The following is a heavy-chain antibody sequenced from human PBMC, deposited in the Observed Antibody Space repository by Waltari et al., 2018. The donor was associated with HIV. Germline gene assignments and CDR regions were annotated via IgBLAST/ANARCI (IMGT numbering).Heavy chain of an antibody. CDR2: IYSGGST. CDR1: GFTVSSNY. J-gene: IGHJ4*02. V-gene: IGHV3-53*02. D-gene: IGHD5-18*01. Sequence: EVQLVETGGGLIQPGGSVRLSCAASGFTVSSNYMSWVRQAPGKGLEWVSVIYSGGSTYYADSVKGRFTISRDNSKNTLYLQMNSLRAEDTAVYYCARTYRGYSYSFDYWGQGTLVTVSS. CDR3: ARTYRGYSYSFDY.